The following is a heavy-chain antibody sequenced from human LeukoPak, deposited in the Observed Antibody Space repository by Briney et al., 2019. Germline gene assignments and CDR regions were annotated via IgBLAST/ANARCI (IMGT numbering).Heavy chain of an antibody. D-gene: IGHD3-22*01. CDR3: ARGLHSRLYDSSGYYPY. V-gene: IGHV3-21*01. CDR2: ISNSSSYI. Sequence: GGSLRLSCAASGFTFSSYSMNWVRQAPGKGLEWVSSISNSSSYIYYADSVKGRFTVSRDNAKNSLYLQMKSLRAEDTAIYYCARGLHSRLYDSSGYYPYWGQGTLVTVSS. CDR1: GFTFSSYS. J-gene: IGHJ4*02.